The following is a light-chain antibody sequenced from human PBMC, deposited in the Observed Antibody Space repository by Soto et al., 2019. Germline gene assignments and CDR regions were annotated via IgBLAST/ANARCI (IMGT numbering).Light chain of an antibody. CDR1: QTVRTNY. CDR2: GAS. J-gene: IGKJ4*01. Sequence: EIVLTQSPGTLSLSPGERATLSCRASQTVRTNYLAWFQHKPGQAPRLLIYGASSRATGIPDRFSGSGSGTDFTFTINRLEPEDFAVYFCQQYSDSPLTFGGGTKVEIK. V-gene: IGKV3-20*01. CDR3: QQYSDSPLT.